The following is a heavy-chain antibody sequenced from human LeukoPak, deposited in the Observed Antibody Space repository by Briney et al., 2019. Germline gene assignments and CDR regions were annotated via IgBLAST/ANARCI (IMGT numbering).Heavy chain of an antibody. CDR3: AKESGYYDSSGYYCY. J-gene: IGHJ4*02. CDR1: GFTFSSYA. Sequence: GGSLRLSCAASGFTFSSYAMSWVRQAPGKGLEWVSAISGSGGTTYYADSVKGRFTISRDNSKQTLYLQMNSPRAEDTAVYYCAKESGYYDSSGYYCYWGQGTLVTVSS. CDR2: ISGSGGTT. V-gene: IGHV3-23*01. D-gene: IGHD3-22*01.